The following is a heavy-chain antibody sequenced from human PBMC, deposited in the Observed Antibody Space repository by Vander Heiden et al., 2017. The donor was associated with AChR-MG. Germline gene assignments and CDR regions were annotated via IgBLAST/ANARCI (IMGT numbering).Heavy chain of an antibody. Sequence: EVQLVESGGGLVQPGGSLRLSCAASGFTFSDHYVDWVRQAPGKGLEWVGRSRNKANSYTTKYAASVEGRFTISRDDSKNSVYLQMNSLKTEDSAVYYCAKALSGWSFDDWAQGTLVTVSS. CDR2: SRNKANSYTT. J-gene: IGHJ4*02. V-gene: IGHV3-72*01. D-gene: IGHD6-19*01. CDR1: GFTFSDHY. CDR3: AKALSGWSFDD.